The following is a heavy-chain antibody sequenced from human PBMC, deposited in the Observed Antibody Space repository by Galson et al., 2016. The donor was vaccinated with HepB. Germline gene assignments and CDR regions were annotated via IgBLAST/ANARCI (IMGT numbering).Heavy chain of an antibody. J-gene: IGHJ6*01. V-gene: IGHV3-23*01. Sequence: SLRLSCAASGLRFSISAMSWVRQAPGKGLEWVSTFPATGSSASYADSVRGRFTISSDNSKNTVFLQMRSLSAEDTGVYYCAKGRDNWNYYGMDVWGQGTTVTVSS. D-gene: IGHD1-1*01. CDR3: AKGRDNWNYYGMDV. CDR1: GLRFSISA. CDR2: FPATGSSA.